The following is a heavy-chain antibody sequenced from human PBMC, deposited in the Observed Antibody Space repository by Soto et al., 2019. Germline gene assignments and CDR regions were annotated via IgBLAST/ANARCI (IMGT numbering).Heavy chain of an antibody. V-gene: IGHV3-30-3*01. D-gene: IGHD2-8*02. Sequence: QVQLVESGGGVVQPGRSLRLSCAASGFTFSNYAMHWVRQAPGKGLEWVAAILSDEINKYSADSVKGRFTISRDNSKNALYLQMNSPRPEDPAVSYCAIIATSGGGDAFDIWGQGTMVTVSS. J-gene: IGHJ3*02. CDR3: AIIATSGGGDAFDI. CDR2: ILSDEINK. CDR1: GFTFSNYA.